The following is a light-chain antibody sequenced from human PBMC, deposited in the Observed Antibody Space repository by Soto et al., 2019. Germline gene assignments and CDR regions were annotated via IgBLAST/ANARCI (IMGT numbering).Light chain of an antibody. J-gene: IGKJ4*01. CDR1: QGISNY. Sequence: IHMTQSPSSLSTSVLYRVTITFRASQGISNYLAWYQQKPGKVPKLLIYAASTLQSGVPSRFSGSGSGTDFTLTISSLQPEDVATYYCQKYNSAPLTFGGGTKVDIK. CDR2: AAS. CDR3: QKYNSAPLT. V-gene: IGKV1-27*01.